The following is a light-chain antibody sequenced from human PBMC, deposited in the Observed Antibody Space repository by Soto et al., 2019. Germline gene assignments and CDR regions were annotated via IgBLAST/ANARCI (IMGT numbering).Light chain of an antibody. CDR3: SSYTSISTVV. CDR2: NVS. J-gene: IGLJ3*02. CDR1: SSDVGGYNY. V-gene: IGLV2-14*01. Sequence: QSVLTQPASVSGSPGQSITISCTGSSSDVGGYNYVSWYQQHPDKAPKLVIYNVSNQPSGVSDRFSGSKSGNTASLIISGLQAEDEADYYCSSYTSISTVVFGGGTKVTVL.